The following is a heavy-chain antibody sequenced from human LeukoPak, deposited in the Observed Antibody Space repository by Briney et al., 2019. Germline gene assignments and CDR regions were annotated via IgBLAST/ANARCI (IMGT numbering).Heavy chain of an antibody. CDR1: GGSISTYY. Sequence: PSETLSLTCTVSGGSISTYYWTWIRQPAGKGLEWIGRISTSGSTNYKPSLKSRVTISVDAPKNQFSLKLGSVTAADTAMYYCAREESDWSSLGYYYHYMDVWGKGTTVAISS. CDR3: AREESDWSSLGYYYHYMDV. J-gene: IGHJ6*03. D-gene: IGHD3-9*01. V-gene: IGHV4-4*07. CDR2: ISTSGST.